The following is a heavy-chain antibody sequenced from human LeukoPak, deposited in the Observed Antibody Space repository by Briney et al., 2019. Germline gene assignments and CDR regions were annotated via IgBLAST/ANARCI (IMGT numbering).Heavy chain of an antibody. V-gene: IGHV4-39*01. J-gene: IGHJ4*02. Sequence: TSETLSLTCTVSGVSISSSNNFWGWISQPPGKGLEWIGSKHYRGTTSYIPSLKSRGTISLDTSKNQFALKLSSVTAADTAVYYCARHEEEDDYNAKTFDFWGQGTLVTVSS. CDR2: KHYRGTT. CDR3: ARHEEEDDYNAKTFDF. CDR1: GVSISSSNNF. D-gene: IGHD5-24*01.